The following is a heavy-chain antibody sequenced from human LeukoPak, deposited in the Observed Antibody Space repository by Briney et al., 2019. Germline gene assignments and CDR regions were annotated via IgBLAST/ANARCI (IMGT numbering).Heavy chain of an antibody. V-gene: IGHV3-66*02. J-gene: IGHJ4*02. CDR2: IYSGGST. Sequence: GGSLRLSCAASGFTVSSNYMSWVRQAPGKGLEWVSVIYSGGSTYYPDSVKGRFTISRDNSKNTLYLQMNSLRAEDTAVYYCARDSIMITFGGVISWGQGTLVTVSS. CDR3: ARDSIMITFGGVIS. CDR1: GFTVSSNY. D-gene: IGHD3-16*02.